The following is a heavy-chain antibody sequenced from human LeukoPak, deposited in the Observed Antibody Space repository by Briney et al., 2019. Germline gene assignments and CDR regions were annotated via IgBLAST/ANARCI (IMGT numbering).Heavy chain of an antibody. CDR2: IYISGST. J-gene: IGHJ4*02. D-gene: IGHD1-26*01. CDR1: GGSISSFY. Sequence: SETLSLTCTVSGGSISSFYWSWTRQPAGKGLEWIGCIYISGSTNYSPSLKSRVTMSIDTSKNQFSLKLSSVTAADTAVYYCARATPGRLARFDYWGQGTLVTVSS. V-gene: IGHV4-4*07. CDR3: ARATPGRLARFDY.